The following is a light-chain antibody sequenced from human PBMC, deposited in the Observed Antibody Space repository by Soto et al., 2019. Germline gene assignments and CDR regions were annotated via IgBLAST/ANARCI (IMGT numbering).Light chain of an antibody. CDR1: QSIGSW. CDR2: KAS. CDR3: QQYGSYSPWT. V-gene: IGKV1-5*03. J-gene: IGKJ1*01. Sequence: DIQMTQSPSTLSASVGDRVTITCRASQSIGSWLAWYQQKPGKPPKLLIYKASSLESGVPSRFIGSGSGTEFTLTISSLQPDDFASYYCQQYGSYSPWTFGQGTKVEIK.